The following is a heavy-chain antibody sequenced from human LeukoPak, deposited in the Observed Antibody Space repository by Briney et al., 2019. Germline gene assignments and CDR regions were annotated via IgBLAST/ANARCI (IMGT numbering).Heavy chain of an antibody. V-gene: IGHV4-38-2*02. Sequence: PSETLSLTCTVSGYSISSGYYWGWIRQPPGKGLEWIGSIYHSGSTYYNPSLKSRVTISVDTSKNQFSLKLSSVTAADTAVYYCARDQGGGITMIGNWFDPWGQGTLVTVSS. CDR2: IYHSGST. J-gene: IGHJ5*02. D-gene: IGHD3-22*01. CDR1: GYSISSGYY. CDR3: ARDQGGGITMIGNWFDP.